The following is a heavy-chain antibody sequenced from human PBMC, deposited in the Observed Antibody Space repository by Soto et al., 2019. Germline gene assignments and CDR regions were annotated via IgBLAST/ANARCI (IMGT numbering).Heavy chain of an antibody. CDR1: GYSFATYG. CDR2: ISAHNGDT. Sequence: ASVKVSCKASGYSFATYGFSWVRQAPGQGLECVGWISAHNGDTHYSQKFQGRVTLTTDTSTNTGYMELRSLTSDDTAVYFCAAEPIYYNDGSGYYPLGHWGQGTLVTVSS. V-gene: IGHV1-18*04. CDR3: AAEPIYYNDGSGYYPLGH. D-gene: IGHD3-22*01. J-gene: IGHJ4*02.